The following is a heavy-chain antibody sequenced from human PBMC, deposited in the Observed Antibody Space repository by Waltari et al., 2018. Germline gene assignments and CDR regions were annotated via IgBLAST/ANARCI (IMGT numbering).Heavy chain of an antibody. CDR1: GYTFIDYF. CDR3: APLPGGSGQTFDY. D-gene: IGHD3-10*01. V-gene: IGHV1-69-2*01. J-gene: IGHJ4*02. Sequence: EVQLVQSGAEVKKPGATVKISCKASGYTFIDYFMHWVQQAPGNGLEWVGRIEPKDGETVYAEKDQGRVTITADASTDTSYLEFSSLRSDATAVYYCAPLPGGSGQTFDYWVQGTLLTVSS. CDR2: IEPKDGET.